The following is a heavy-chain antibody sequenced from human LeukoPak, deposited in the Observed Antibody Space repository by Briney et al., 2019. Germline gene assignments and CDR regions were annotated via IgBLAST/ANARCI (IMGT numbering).Heavy chain of an antibody. J-gene: IGHJ3*02. V-gene: IGHV5-51*01. D-gene: IGHD4-17*01. Sequence: GESLKISCKGSGYSFTNYWNGWVRQMPGKGLEWMGIIYPGDSDTRYSPSFQGQVTISADKSMTTALLQCSSLKAAETAREYCATGDYGDLNARVAFDIWGKGPMVPVSS. CDR3: ATGDYGDLNARVAFDI. CDR2: IYPGDSDT. CDR1: GYSFTNYW.